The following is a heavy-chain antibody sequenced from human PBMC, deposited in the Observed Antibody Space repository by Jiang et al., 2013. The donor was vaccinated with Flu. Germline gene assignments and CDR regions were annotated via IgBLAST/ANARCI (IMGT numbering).Heavy chain of an antibody. J-gene: IGHJ4*02. V-gene: IGHV4-39*01. CDR3: ASKAYSSSSGFDY. Sequence: PGLVKPSETLSLTCTVSGGSISSSSYYWGWIRQPPGKGLEWIGSIYYSGSTYYNPSLKSRVTISVDTSKNQFSLKLSSVTAADTAVYYCASKAYSSSSGFDYWGQGTLVTVSS. CDR2: IYYSGST. CDR1: GGSISSSSYY. D-gene: IGHD6-13*01.